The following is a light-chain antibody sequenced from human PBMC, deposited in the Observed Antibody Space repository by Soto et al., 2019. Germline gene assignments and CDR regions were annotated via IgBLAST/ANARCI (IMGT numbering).Light chain of an antibody. V-gene: IGKV3-15*01. CDR3: QKYNKWPRT. CDR2: GES. J-gene: IGKJ2*01. Sequence: EIVLTQAPATLSLSPGERATLPCRASQSVSNNYLAWYQQKTGQAPRILIYGESTTATGIPDRFSGSGSGTEFNLTISSLQSEDFAVYNCQKYNKWPRTCGQGTKVDIK. CDR1: QSVSNN.